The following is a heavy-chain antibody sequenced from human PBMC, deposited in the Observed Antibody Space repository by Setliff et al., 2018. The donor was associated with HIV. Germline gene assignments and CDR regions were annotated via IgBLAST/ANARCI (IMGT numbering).Heavy chain of an antibody. CDR3: ARGYNHPDYYYYYYMDV. Sequence: LSLTCTVSGGSISSYYWSWIRQPPGKGLEWIGYIYYSGSTNYNPSLKSRVTITVDTSKNQFSLKLSSVTAADTAVYYCARGYNHPDYYYYYYMDVWGKGTTVTV. V-gene: IGHV4-59*01. D-gene: IGHD1-20*01. CDR1: GGSISSYY. J-gene: IGHJ6*03. CDR2: IYYSGST.